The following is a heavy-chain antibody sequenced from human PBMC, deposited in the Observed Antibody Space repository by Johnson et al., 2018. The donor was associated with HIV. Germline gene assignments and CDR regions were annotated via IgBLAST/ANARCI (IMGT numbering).Heavy chain of an antibody. J-gene: IGHJ3*02. V-gene: IGHV3-15*01. CDR3: TTAGLRYFDWFTGAFDI. Sequence: VQLVESGGGLVKPGGSLRLSCAASGFTFSNAWMSWVRQAPGKGLEWVGRITSKTDGGTTDYAAPVKGRFTISRDVSKNTLYLQMNSLKTEDTAVYYCTTAGLRYFDWFTGAFDIWGQGTMVTVSS. D-gene: IGHD3-9*01. CDR2: ITSKTDGGTT. CDR1: GFTFSNAW.